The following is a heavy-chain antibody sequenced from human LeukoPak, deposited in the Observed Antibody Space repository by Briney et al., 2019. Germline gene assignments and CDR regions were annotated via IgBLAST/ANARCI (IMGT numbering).Heavy chain of an antibody. J-gene: IGHJ5*02. D-gene: IGHD2-15*01. CDR3: ARAGSSATPNWFDP. CDR1: GFTFSSYG. Sequence: GGSLRLSCAASGFTFSSYGMHWVRQAPGKGLEWVAFIRYDGSNKYYADSVKGRFTISRDNSKNTLYLQMNSLGAEDTAVYYCARAGSSATPNWFDPWGQGTLVTVSS. V-gene: IGHV3-30*02. CDR2: IRYDGSNK.